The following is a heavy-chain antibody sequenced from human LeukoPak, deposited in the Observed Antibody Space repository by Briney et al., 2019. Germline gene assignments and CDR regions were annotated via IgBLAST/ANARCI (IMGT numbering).Heavy chain of an antibody. Sequence: GESLKISCKASGYSFTSYWIGWVRQMPGKGLEWMGIIDPSDSETRYTPSFQGHVTISDDKSLTTAYLQWNSLKASDTAVYFCARQTAMGRSGDYWGQGTLVTVSS. CDR1: GYSFTSYW. D-gene: IGHD5-18*01. CDR3: ARQTAMGRSGDY. J-gene: IGHJ4*02. CDR2: IDPSDSET. V-gene: IGHV5-51*01.